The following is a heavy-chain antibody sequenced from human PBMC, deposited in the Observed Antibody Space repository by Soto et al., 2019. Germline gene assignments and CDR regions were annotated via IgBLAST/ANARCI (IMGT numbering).Heavy chain of an antibody. CDR1: GGSISSSNW. J-gene: IGHJ4*02. CDR3: ARDVGDSGSYYFDY. D-gene: IGHD1-26*01. V-gene: IGHV4-4*02. Sequence: SETLSLTCAVSGGSISSSNWWGWVRQPPGEGLEWIGEIYHSGSTNYNPSLKSRVTTSEDKSKNQFSLKLSWVTAADTAVYYCARDVGDSGSYYFDYWGQGTLVTVSS. CDR2: IYHSGST.